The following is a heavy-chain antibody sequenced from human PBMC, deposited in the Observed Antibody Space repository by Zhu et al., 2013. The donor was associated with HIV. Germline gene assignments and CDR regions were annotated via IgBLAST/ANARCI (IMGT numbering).Heavy chain of an antibody. V-gene: IGHV1-69*01. CDR3: ARSGGNSDENDYFDY. CDR1: GYTFTDYD. CDR2: IIPMFGIG. J-gene: IGHJ4*02. Sequence: QVQLVQSGAEVKKPGASVRVSCSSSGYTFTDYDINWVRQAPGQGLEWMGWIIPMFGIGIYAQKFNGRVSITADESTNTVYMTLNSLRFEDTAVYYCARSGGNSDENDYFDYWGQGTLVSVSS. D-gene: IGHD1-1*01.